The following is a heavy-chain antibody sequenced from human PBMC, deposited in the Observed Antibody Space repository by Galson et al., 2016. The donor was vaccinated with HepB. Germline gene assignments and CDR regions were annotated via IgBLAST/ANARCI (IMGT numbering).Heavy chain of an antibody. J-gene: IGHJ4*02. CDR3: ARAFWSGYPDY. D-gene: IGHD3-3*01. V-gene: IGHV4-59*01. CDR2: IHFSGST. CDR1: GGSISSYY. Sequence: SETLSLTCTVSGGSISSYYWSWIRQTPGKGLEWIGYIHFSGSTNYNPSLKSRVTISEDTSKNQFSLKLSSVTAADTAVYYCARAFWSGYPDYWGQGTLVTVSS.